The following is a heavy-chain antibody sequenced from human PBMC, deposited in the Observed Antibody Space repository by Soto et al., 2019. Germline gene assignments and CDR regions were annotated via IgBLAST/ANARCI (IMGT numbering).Heavy chain of an antibody. CDR3: ARFGTSYDTSGFLY. CDR1: GFTFGSHW. V-gene: IGHV3-74*01. J-gene: IGHJ4*02. D-gene: IGHD3-22*01. Sequence: EVKLVESGGGLVQPGGSLRLSCAASGFTFGSHWMHWVRQAPGKGLVYVSRISSGGTTTNYAESVKGRFTISRDNARNTLYLQMNSLRVEDTAVYYCARFGTSYDTSGFLYWGQGTPVTFSS. CDR2: ISSGGTTT.